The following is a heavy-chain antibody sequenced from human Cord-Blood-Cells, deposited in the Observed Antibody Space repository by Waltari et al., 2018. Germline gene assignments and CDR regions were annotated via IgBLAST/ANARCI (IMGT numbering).Heavy chain of an antibody. J-gene: IGHJ3*02. V-gene: IGHV4-39*07. Sequence: QLQLQESGPGLVKPSETLSLTCTVSGGSISSSSYYWGWIRQPPGKGLEWIGSIYYSGRTSYNPSLKSRVTISVDTSKNQFSLKLSSVTAADTAVYYCARRQLTGTTPGGAFDIWGQGTMVTVSS. D-gene: IGHD1-20*01. CDR2: IYYSGRT. CDR1: GGSISSSSYY. CDR3: ARRQLTGTTPGGAFDI.